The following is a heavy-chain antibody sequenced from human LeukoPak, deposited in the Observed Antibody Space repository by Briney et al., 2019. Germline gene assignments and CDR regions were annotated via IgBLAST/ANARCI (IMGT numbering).Heavy chain of an antibody. J-gene: IGHJ5*02. CDR3: ARGLWGGYCSGGSCLGFDP. CDR1: GYTFTSYD. Sequence: ASVKVSCKASGYTFTSYDINWVRQATGQGLEWMGWMNPNSGNTGHAQKFQGRVTMTRNTSISTAHMELSSLRSEDTAEYYCARGLWGGYCSGGSCLGFDPLGQGTLVTVSS. CDR2: MNPNSGNT. V-gene: IGHV1-8*01. D-gene: IGHD2-15*01.